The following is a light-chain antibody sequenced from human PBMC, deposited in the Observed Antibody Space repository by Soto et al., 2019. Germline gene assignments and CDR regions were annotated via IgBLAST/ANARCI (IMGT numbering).Light chain of an antibody. J-gene: IGKJ4*01. Sequence: DLQMTQSPSSLSASVGDRVTITCRASQSISRYLNWYQQKAGKAPKLLIYAASSLQSGVPSRFSGSGSGTDFTLTISSLQPEYFATYYCQQSYSTLALTFGGGTKVEIK. CDR3: QQSYSTLALT. V-gene: IGKV1-39*01. CDR1: QSISRY. CDR2: AAS.